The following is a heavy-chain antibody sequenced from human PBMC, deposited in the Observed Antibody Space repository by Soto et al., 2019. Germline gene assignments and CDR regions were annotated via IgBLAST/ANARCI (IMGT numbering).Heavy chain of an antibody. D-gene: IGHD1-26*01. J-gene: IGHJ4*02. V-gene: IGHV4-34*01. CDR2: INHSGST. CDR3: PRRRQPIVGARIQDY. CDR1: GGSFSGYY. Sequence: SETLSRTCAVDGGSFSGYYWSWSRQPPGNGLEGIGEINHSGSTNYNPSLKIRVTISVDTSNNQFSLKLSSVTAADTAVYDCPRRRQPIVGARIQDYWGRVPLVIVSS.